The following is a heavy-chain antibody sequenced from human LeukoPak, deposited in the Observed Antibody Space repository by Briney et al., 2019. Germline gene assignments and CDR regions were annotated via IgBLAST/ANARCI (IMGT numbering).Heavy chain of an antibody. CDR1: EFTFSNAW. D-gene: IGHD1-1*01. J-gene: IGHJ4*02. CDR2: IKSKTNGGTT. CDR3: TTENNCLDY. Sequence: GGSLRLSCAGSEFTFSNAWMSWVRQAPGKGLEWVGRIKSKTNGGTTDYAAHVKGRFTISRDDSKNTLYLQMNSLEIEDTAVYYCTTENNCLDYWGQGTLVTVSS. V-gene: IGHV3-15*01.